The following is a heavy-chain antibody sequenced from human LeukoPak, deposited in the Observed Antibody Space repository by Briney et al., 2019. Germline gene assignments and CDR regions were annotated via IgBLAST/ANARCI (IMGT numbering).Heavy chain of an antibody. V-gene: IGHV1-46*03. Sequence: ASVKVSCKASGYTFTSYYMHWVRQAPGQGLEWMGIINPSGGSTSYEQKFQGRVTMTRDMSTSTVYMELSSLRSEDTAVYYCAGALDRSDYGDYEETKGYYYYMDVWGKGTTVTVSS. CDR3: AGALDRSDYGDYEETKGYYYYMDV. D-gene: IGHD4-17*01. CDR1: GYTFTSYY. CDR2: INPSGGST. J-gene: IGHJ6*03.